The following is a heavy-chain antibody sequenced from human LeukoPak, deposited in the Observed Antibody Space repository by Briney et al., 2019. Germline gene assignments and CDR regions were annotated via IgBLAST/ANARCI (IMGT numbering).Heavy chain of an antibody. CDR2: INPNSGGT. J-gene: IGHJ4*02. CDR1: GYTFTGYY. CDR3: ARDHGSGSYYSNFDY. Sequence: ASVKVSCMASGYTFTGYYMHWVRQAPGQGLEWMGWINPNSGGTNYAQKFQGWVTMTRDTSISTAYMELSRLRSDDTAVYYCARDHGSGSYYSNFDYWGQGTLVTVSS. V-gene: IGHV1-2*04. D-gene: IGHD3-10*01.